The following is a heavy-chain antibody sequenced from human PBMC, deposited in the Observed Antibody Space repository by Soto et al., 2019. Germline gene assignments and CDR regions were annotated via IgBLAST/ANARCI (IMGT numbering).Heavy chain of an antibody. CDR3: ARAWGYYFDY. CDR2: INHSGST. V-gene: IGHV4-34*01. CDR1: GGSFSGYF. Sequence: SETLSLTCAVYGGSFSGYFWSWIRQPPGKGLEWIGEINHSGSTNYNPSLKSRVTISVDTSKNQFSLKLSSVTAADTAVYYCARAWGYYFDYWGQGTLVTVSS. D-gene: IGHD3-16*01. J-gene: IGHJ4*02.